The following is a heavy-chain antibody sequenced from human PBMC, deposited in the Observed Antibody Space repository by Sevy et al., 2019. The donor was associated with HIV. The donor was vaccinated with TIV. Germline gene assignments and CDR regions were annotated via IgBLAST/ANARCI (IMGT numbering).Heavy chain of an antibody. D-gene: IGHD3-16*02. CDR2: ESYDTSNR. J-gene: IGHJ4*02. CDR3: ASDAQGDLVWESYLTH. CDR1: GFSFNRYA. V-gene: IGHV3-30*14. Sequence: GGSLRLSCAASGFSFNRYAMHWVRQAPGKGLEWVAMESYDTSNRYYADFVKGRFSISRDNFNNTLFLQMNTLRPDDTAVYYCASDAQGDLVWESYLTHWGRGTLVTVSS.